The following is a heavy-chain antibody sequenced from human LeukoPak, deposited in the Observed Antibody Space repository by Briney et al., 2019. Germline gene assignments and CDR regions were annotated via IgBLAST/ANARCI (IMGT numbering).Heavy chain of an antibody. CDR2: ITHSGSI. CDR3: ARGPYYDFWSGYSYYFDY. V-gene: IGHV4-34*01. J-gene: IGHJ4*02. Sequence: SETLSLTCAVYGGSFSGYYWSWIRQPPGKGLEWIGEITHSGSINYNPSLKSRVTISVDTSKNQFSLKLSSVTAADTAVYYCARGPYYDFWSGYSYYFDYWGQGTLVTVSS. CDR1: GGSFSGYY. D-gene: IGHD3-3*01.